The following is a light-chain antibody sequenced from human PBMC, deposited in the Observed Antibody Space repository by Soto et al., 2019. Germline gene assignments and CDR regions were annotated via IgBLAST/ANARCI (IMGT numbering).Light chain of an antibody. CDR1: NSDVGDYNL. Sequence: QSVLTRPASVSGSPGQSITISCSGTNSDVGDYNLVSWYQQRPGEAPKLVIFDVSNRPSGVSDRFSGSKSGNTASLTISGLQAEDEGDYFCCSYSTDTTLYVFGSGTKLTVL. CDR2: DVS. J-gene: IGLJ1*01. V-gene: IGLV2-14*01. CDR3: CSYSTDTTLYV.